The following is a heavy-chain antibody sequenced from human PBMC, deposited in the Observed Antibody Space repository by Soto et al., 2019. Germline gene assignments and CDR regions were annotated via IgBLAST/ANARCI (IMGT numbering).Heavy chain of an antibody. Sequence: EVQLVESGGGLVQPGGSLRLSCAASGFTVSSNYMSWVRQAPGKGLEWVSVIYSGGSTYYADSVKGRFTISRDNSKNTLYLQMNSLRAEDTAVYYCARPGEQQLVPDYYYGMDVWGQGTTVTASS. CDR3: ARPGEQQLVPDYYYGMDV. V-gene: IGHV3-66*04. CDR2: IYSGGST. CDR1: GFTVSSNY. J-gene: IGHJ6*02. D-gene: IGHD6-13*01.